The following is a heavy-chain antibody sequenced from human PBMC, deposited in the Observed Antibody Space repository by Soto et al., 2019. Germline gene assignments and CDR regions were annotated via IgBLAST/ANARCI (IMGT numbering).Heavy chain of an antibody. J-gene: IGHJ4*02. CDR1: GFTFSDYY. Sequence: GGSLRLSCAASGFTFSDYYMSWIRQAPGKGLEWVSYISSSGSTIYYADSVKGRFTISRDNAKNSLYLQMNSLRAEDTAVYYCARGPIMVTGYHPPAYYFDDWGPGPRVTLPS. V-gene: IGHV3-11*01. D-gene: IGHD3-9*01. CDR2: ISSSGSTI. CDR3: ARGPIMVTGYHPPAYYFDD.